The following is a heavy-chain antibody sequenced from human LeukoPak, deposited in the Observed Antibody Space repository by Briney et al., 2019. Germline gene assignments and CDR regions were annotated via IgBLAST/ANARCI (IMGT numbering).Heavy chain of an antibody. CDR3: ARPTYCGSDCYFNFDY. J-gene: IGHJ4*02. D-gene: IGHD2-21*02. CDR1: GYTFATYF. Sequence: ASVKVSCKTSGYTFATYFMHWVRQAPGQGLEWMGYTKPNSGVTNYAQKFRGRVTMTWDTSISTAYIELSGLTSDDTAIYYCARPTYCGSDCYFNFDYWGPGTLVTVSS. V-gene: IGHV1-2*02. CDR2: TKPNSGVT.